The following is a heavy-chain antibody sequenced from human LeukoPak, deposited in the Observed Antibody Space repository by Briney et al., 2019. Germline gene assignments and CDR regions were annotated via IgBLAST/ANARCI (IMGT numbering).Heavy chain of an antibody. CDR1: GYTFTSSG. CDR2: ISAYNGNT. J-gene: IGHJ4*02. Sequence: GASVKVSCKASGYTFTSSGISWVRQAPGQGLEWMGWISAYNGNTNYAQKFQGRVTMTEDTSTDTAYMELSSLRSEDTAVYYCATSITMVRGVPDFDYWGQGTLVTVSS. CDR3: ATSITMVRGVPDFDY. V-gene: IGHV1-18*01. D-gene: IGHD3-10*01.